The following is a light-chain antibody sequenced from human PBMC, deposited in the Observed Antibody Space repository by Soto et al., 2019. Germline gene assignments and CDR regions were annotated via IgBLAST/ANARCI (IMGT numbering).Light chain of an antibody. V-gene: IGLV2-8*01. Sequence: QSVLTQPPSASGSPGQSVTISCTGTSSDVGGYNYVSWYQQYPGRAPKLMIYEVTKRPSGVPDRFFGSKSGNTASPTVSGVPGYEEADYYCSSYAASNNFYFVFGGGTKLTVL. CDR2: EVT. J-gene: IGLJ3*02. CDR1: SSDVGGYNY. CDR3: SSYAASNNFYFV.